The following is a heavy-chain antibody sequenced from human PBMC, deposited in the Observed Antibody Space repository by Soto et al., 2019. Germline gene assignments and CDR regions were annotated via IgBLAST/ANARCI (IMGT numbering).Heavy chain of an antibody. CDR2: IYYTGRT. CDR1: GGSISSYDYY. CDR3: AREGSSSPEYFDF. V-gene: IGHV4-30-4*01. D-gene: IGHD2-15*01. J-gene: IGHJ4*02. Sequence: SETLSLTCSVPGGSISSYDYYWTWIRHPPGEGLEWIGYIYYTGRTSSTPSLESRVTISIDTSKNQFSLKLSSVSAADTALYYCAREGSSSPEYFDFWGPGTLVTVSS.